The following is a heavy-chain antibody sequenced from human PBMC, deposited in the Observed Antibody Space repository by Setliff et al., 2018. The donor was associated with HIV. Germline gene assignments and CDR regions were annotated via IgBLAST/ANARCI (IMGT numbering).Heavy chain of an antibody. CDR2: ISGSGGST. Sequence: PGGSLRLSCAASGFTFSSYAMSWVRQAPGKGLEWVSAISGSGGSTYYADSVKGRFTISRDNSKNTLYLQMNSLRAEDTAVYYCAKDRGSYYDSSGYEGDAFDIWGQGTMVTVSS. D-gene: IGHD3-22*01. CDR3: AKDRGSYYDSSGYEGDAFDI. V-gene: IGHV3-23*01. CDR1: GFTFSSYA. J-gene: IGHJ3*02.